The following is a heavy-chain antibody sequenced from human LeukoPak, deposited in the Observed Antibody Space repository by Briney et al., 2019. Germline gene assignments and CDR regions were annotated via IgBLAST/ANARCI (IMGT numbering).Heavy chain of an antibody. Sequence: GGSLRLSCAASGFTFSNAWMSWVRQAPGGGLEWVGRIKSKTDGGTTDYAAPVKGRFTISRDDSKNTLYLQMNSLKTEDTAVYYCTKNYYYYYGMDVWGQGTTVTVSS. CDR1: GFTFSNAW. V-gene: IGHV3-15*01. CDR2: IKSKTDGGTT. CDR3: TKNYYYYYGMDV. J-gene: IGHJ6*02.